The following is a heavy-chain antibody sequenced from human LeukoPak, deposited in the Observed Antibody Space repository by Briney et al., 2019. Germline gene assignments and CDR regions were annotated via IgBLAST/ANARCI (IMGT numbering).Heavy chain of an antibody. CDR2: ISYDGGNK. V-gene: IGHV3-30-3*01. J-gene: IGHJ4*02. D-gene: IGHD4-17*01. Sequence: PGRSLRLSCAASGFTFSSYAMHWVRQAPGPGQERVAVISYDGGNKYYADSVKGRVTISRDNSKNTLYLQMNSLRAEDTAVYYCASHDYGDYYFVYWGQGTLVTVSS. CDR1: GFTFSSYA. CDR3: ASHDYGDYYFVY.